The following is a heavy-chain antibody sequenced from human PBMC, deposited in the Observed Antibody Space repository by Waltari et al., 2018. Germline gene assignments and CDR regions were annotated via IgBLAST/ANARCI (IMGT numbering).Heavy chain of an antibody. Sequence: QVQLQESGPGLVKPSETLSLTCAVSGYSISSGYYWGWIRQPPGKGLEWIGSIYHSRSTYYNPSLKSRVTISVDTSKNQFSLKLSSVTAADTAVYYCARQSQIAVAEEFDYWGQGTLVTVSS. CDR1: GYSISSGYY. D-gene: IGHD6-19*01. J-gene: IGHJ4*02. CDR2: IYHSRST. CDR3: ARQSQIAVAEEFDY. V-gene: IGHV4-38-2*01.